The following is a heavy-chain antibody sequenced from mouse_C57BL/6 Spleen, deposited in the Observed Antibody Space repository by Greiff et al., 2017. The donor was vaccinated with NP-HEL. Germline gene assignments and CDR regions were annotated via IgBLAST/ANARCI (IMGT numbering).Heavy chain of an antibody. J-gene: IGHJ3*01. D-gene: IGHD2-5*01. Sequence: QVQLQQSGAELVKPGASVKLSCKASGYSFTGSCMQWVNQSPGTGLEWIGDIYPSDGFSNYNQKFKGKATLTVDTSSSTAYMQLSSLTSEDAAVYYCARSGVGSNPWLAYWGQGTLVTVSA. CDR1: GYSFTGSC. V-gene: IGHV1-50*01. CDR2: IYPSDGFS. CDR3: ARSGVGSNPWLAY.